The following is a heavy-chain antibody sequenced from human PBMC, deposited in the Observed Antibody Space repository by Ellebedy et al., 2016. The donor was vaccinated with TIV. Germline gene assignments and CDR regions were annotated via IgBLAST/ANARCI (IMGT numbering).Heavy chain of an antibody. Sequence: AASVKVSCKASGYTFTDFDINWVRQATGQGLEWVGWMNPNSGNTGSAQKFQGRVTMTRDSSISTAYMELSSLRSEDTAEDYCGRGRGYASTGRVYYFDYWGQGSLVTVSS. V-gene: IGHV1-8*01. D-gene: IGHD2-15*01. CDR2: MNPNSGNT. CDR1: GYTFTDFD. J-gene: IGHJ4*02. CDR3: GRGRGYASTGRVYYFDY.